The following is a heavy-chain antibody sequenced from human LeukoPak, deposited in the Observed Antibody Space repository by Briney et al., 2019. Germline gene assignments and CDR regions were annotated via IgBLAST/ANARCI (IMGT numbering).Heavy chain of an antibody. CDR1: SDSISSSRFY. D-gene: IGHD6-13*01. CDR2: MSYSGST. Sequence: SETLSLTCTVSSDSISSSRFYGGWIRQPPGRGLERIATMSYSGSTYYNPSLRSRVTMSIDTSKNQFSLKLSSVTAADTAVYYCASLLSGFISSWCPDYYYGVDVWGQGTTVSVSS. V-gene: IGHV4-39*01. CDR3: ASLLSGFISSWCPDYYYGVDV. J-gene: IGHJ6*02.